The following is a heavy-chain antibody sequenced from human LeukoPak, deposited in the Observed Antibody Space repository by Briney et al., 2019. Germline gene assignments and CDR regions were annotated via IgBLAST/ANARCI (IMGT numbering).Heavy chain of an antibody. CDR1: GGSISSYY. D-gene: IGHD6-13*01. V-gene: IGHV4-59*01. CDR2: IYYSGST. J-gene: IGHJ4*02. CDR3: ARGESPGYSSSWGY. Sequence: SETLSLTCTVSGGSISSYYWSWIRQPPGKGLEWIGYIYYSGSTNYNPSLKSRVTISVDTSKTQFSLKLSSVTAADTAVYYCARGESPGYSSSWGYWGQGTLVTVSS.